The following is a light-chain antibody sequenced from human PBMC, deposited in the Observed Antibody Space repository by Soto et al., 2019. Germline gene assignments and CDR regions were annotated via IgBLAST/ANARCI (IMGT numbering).Light chain of an antibody. CDR1: SSDVGAYNY. CDR3: SSYAGSNTWV. Sequence: QSALTQPPSASGSPGQSVTISCTGTSSDVGAYNYVSWYRQHPGEAPKLLIFEVNSRPSGVPDRFSGSKSGNTASLTVSGLQAEDESHYYCSSYAGSNTWVFGGGTKVTVL. V-gene: IGLV2-8*01. CDR2: EVN. J-gene: IGLJ3*02.